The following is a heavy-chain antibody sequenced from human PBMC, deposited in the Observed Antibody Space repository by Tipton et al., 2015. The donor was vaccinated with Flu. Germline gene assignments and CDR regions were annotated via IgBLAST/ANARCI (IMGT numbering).Heavy chain of an antibody. CDR2: FSASGGIT. J-gene: IGHJ4*02. Sequence: SLRLSCAVSGFTFSRYGMSWFRQAPGKGLEWVSGFSASGGITYYADSVKGRFTLARDFYKNTLYLQMNSLRVEDTAIYYCAKVVPEKVAGLDYWGQGTLVTVSS. CDR1: GFTFSRYG. D-gene: IGHD6-19*01. V-gene: IGHV3-23*01. CDR3: AKVVPEKVAGLDY.